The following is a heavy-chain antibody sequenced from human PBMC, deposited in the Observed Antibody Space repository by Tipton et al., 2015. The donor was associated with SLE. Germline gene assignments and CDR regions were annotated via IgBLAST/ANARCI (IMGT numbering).Heavy chain of an antibody. D-gene: IGHD3-22*01. CDR3: ARSPGTMKVVVEGHRAFDL. V-gene: IGHV3-48*03. Sequence: GSLRLSCAASGFTFSSYEMNWDRQAPGKGLEWVSYISSSGSTIYYADSVKGRFTISRDNAKNTLYLQMNSLRAEDTAVYYCARSPGTMKVVVEGHRAFDLWGQGTMVTVSS. J-gene: IGHJ3*01. CDR2: ISSSGSTI. CDR1: GFTFSSYE.